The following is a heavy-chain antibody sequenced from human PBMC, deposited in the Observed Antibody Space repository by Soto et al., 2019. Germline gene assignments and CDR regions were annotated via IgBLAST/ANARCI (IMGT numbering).Heavy chain of an antibody. Sequence: QVQLVESGGGVVQPGRSLRLSCAASGFTFSNYGMHWVRQAPRKGLEWVAVILNDGSNRYHADSVKDRFTISRDNSKNMLYFQMNSPRAEYTAVYYCARDDEYSGNGMDVWGQGTTVTVS. J-gene: IGHJ6*02. CDR1: GFTFSNYG. CDR3: ARDDEYSGNGMDV. D-gene: IGHD3-10*01. CDR2: ILNDGSNR. V-gene: IGHV3-33*01.